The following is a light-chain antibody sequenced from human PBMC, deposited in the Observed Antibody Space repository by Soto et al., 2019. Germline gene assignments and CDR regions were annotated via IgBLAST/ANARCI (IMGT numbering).Light chain of an antibody. CDR2: GAS. J-gene: IGKJ2*01. CDR3: QQYDSSPPYS. Sequence: EIVLTQSPGTLSLSPGERATLSCRASQSVSSRHVVWYQQKPGQAPRVLIYGASSRATGIPDRFSGSGSGTDFTLTISRLEPEDFAVYYCQQYDSSPPYSFGQGTNLEIK. V-gene: IGKV3-20*01. CDR1: QSVSSRH.